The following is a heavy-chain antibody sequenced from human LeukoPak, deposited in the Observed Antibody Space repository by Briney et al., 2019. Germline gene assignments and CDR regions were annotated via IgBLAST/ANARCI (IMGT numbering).Heavy chain of an antibody. J-gene: IGHJ4*02. CDR3: ARDLKTWGEIDY. CDR1: GGTFSSYA. D-gene: IGHD7-27*01. CDR2: INPNSGGT. V-gene: IGHV1-2*02. Sequence: ASVKVSCKASGGTFSSYAISWVRQAPGQGLEWMGWINPNSGGTNYAQKFQGRVTMTRDTSISTAYMELSRLRSDDTAVYYCARDLKTWGEIDYWGQGTLVTVSS.